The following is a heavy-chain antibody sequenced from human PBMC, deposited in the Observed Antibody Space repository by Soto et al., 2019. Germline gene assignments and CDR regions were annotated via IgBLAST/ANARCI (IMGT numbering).Heavy chain of an antibody. V-gene: IGHV3-66*01. D-gene: IGHD3-22*01. CDR2: IYSGGST. Sequence: GGSLRLSCAASGFTVSSNYMSWVRQAPGKGLEWVSVIYSGGSTYYADSVKGRFTISRDNSKNTPYLQMNSLRAEDTAVYYCARDSSFPDSSGYNYYYYGMDVWGQGTTVTVSS. CDR3: ARDSSFPDSSGYNYYYYGMDV. CDR1: GFTVSSNY. J-gene: IGHJ6*02.